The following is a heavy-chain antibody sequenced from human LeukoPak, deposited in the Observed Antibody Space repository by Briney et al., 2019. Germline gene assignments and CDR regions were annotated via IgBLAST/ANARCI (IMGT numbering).Heavy chain of an antibody. J-gene: IGHJ4*02. CDR3: TRVTADYDILTGYYGPIDY. CDR1: GFTFGNYA. D-gene: IGHD3-9*01. V-gene: IGHV3-49*03. Sequence: GGSLRLSCTASGFTFGNYALSWFRQAPGKGLEWVAFIRSKTYRGTTEYAASVKGRFTISRDDSKSIAYLQMNSLKSEDTAVYYCTRVTADYDILTGYYGPIDYWGQGTLVTVSS. CDR2: IRSKTYRGTT.